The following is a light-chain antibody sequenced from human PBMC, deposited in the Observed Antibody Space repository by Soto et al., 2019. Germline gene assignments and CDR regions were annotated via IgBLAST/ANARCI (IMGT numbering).Light chain of an antibody. V-gene: IGKV1-39*01. CDR1: QSIYKY. Sequence: DLQMTQSPSFLSASVGDRFTITCRASQSIYKYLNWYQQKPGKAPNLLXYAASSLQSGVPSRFSGSGSWTDFTLTISSLKTEDSSNYYCQQDYSTHSLTFGGGTKVDIK. CDR2: AAS. J-gene: IGKJ4*01. CDR3: QQDYSTHSLT.